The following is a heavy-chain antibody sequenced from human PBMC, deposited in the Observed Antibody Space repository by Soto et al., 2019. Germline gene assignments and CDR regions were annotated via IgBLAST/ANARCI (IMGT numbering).Heavy chain of an antibody. J-gene: IGHJ2*01. D-gene: IGHD3-16*02. V-gene: IGHV3-53*01. CDR2: IYSGGST. CDR3: ARDGGYPNWYFDL. CDR1: GFTVSSNY. Sequence: EVQLVESGGGLIQPGGSLRLSCAASGFTVSSNYMSWVRQAPGKGLEWVSVIYSGGSTYYADSVKGRFTISRDNSKNTLYLQMNSRRARGPAVYYCARDGGYPNWYFDLWGGGTLVTDS.